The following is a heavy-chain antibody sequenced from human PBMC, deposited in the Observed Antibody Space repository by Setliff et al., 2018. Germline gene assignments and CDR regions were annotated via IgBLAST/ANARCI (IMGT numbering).Heavy chain of an antibody. D-gene: IGHD6-13*01. V-gene: IGHV4-59*01. CDR1: GGSISSYY. CDR2: IYYSGST. CDR3: ARVGAADGSGVGYYYYGMDV. J-gene: IGHJ6*02. Sequence: SETLSLTCTVSGGSISSYYWSWIRQPPGKGLEWIGYIYYSGSTNYNPSLKSRVTISVDTSKNQFSLKLSSVTAEDTAVYYCARVGAADGSGVGYYYYGMDVWGQGTTVTVSS.